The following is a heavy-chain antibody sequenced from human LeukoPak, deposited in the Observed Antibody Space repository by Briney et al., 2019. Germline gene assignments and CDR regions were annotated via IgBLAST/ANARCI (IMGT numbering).Heavy chain of an antibody. CDR2: IKQDGGEK. CDR3: ARESLRISGSY. D-gene: IGHD6-19*01. J-gene: IGHJ4*02. Sequence: QTGGSLRLSCAVSGFTFSSYWMSWVRQAPGMGLEWVAHIKQDGGEKYYVDAVKGRFTISRDNAKNSLYLQMNSLRAEDTAVYYCARESLRISGSYWGQGTLVTVSS. CDR1: GFTFSSYW. V-gene: IGHV3-7*01.